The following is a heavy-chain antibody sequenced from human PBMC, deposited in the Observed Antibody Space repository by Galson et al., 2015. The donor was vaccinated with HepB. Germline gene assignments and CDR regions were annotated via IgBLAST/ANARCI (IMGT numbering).Heavy chain of an antibody. CDR2: ISYDGSNK. CDR1: GFTFSSYG. CDR3: AKDRYGYGGHFDY. D-gene: IGHD4-23*01. J-gene: IGHJ4*02. Sequence: SLRLSCAASGFTFSSYGMHWVRQAPGKGLEWVAVISYDGSNKYYADSVKGRFTISRDNSKNTLYLQMNSLRAEDTAVYYCAKDRYGYGGHFDYWGQGTLVTVSS. V-gene: IGHV3-30*18.